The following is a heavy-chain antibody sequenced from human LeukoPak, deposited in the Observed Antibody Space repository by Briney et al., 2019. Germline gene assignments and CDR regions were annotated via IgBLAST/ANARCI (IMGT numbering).Heavy chain of an antibody. CDR1: GYSISSGYY. D-gene: IGHD1-26*01. CDR2: IYHSGST. J-gene: IGHJ4*02. V-gene: IGHV4-38-2*01. CDR3: ARQAIVYFDY. Sequence: SETLSLTCAVSGYSISSGYYWGWIRQPPGKGLEWIGSIYHSGSTYYNPSLKSRVTISVDTSKNQFSLKLSSVTAADTAVYYCARQAIVYFDYWGQGTLVAVSS.